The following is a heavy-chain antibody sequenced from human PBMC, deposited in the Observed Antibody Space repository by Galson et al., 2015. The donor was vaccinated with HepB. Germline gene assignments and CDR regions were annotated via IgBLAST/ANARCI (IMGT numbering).Heavy chain of an antibody. CDR1: GYTFTIYG. V-gene: IGHV1-18*01. Sequence: SVKVSCKASGYTFTIYGVSWVRQAPGQGLEWMGWISANNGNTNYAQNLQGRVTMTTDTSTDTAYMELSSLRSEDTAVYYCATDQWGSGSYLVDYWGQGTLVTVSS. CDR3: ATDQWGSGSYLVDY. CDR2: ISANNGNT. J-gene: IGHJ4*02. D-gene: IGHD3-10*01.